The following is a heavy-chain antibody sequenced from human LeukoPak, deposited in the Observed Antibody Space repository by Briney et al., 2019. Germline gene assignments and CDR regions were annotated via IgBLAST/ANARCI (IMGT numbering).Heavy chain of an antibody. D-gene: IGHD5-12*01. Sequence: PGRSLRLSCAASGFTFSSYAMHWVRQAPGKGLEWVAVISYDGSNKYYADSVKGRFTISRDNSKNTLYLQMNSLRAEDTAVYYCARVGGYIMATGFDYWGQGTLVTVSS. V-gene: IGHV3-30*04. J-gene: IGHJ4*02. CDR2: ISYDGSNK. CDR3: ARVGGYIMATGFDY. CDR1: GFTFSSYA.